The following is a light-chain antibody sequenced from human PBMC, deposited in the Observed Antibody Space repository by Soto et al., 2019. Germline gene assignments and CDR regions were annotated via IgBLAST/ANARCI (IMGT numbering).Light chain of an antibody. V-gene: IGKV3D-15*01. CDR1: QSVSDN. CDR2: DAS. Sequence: EIVMTQSPATLSVSPGERATLSCRASQSVSDNLAWYQQKRGQAPRLLIYDASTRATGIPARFSGSGSGTEFTLTISSLQSEDFAVYYCQQYNNWPPITIGQGTRLEIK. CDR3: QQYNNWPPIT. J-gene: IGKJ5*01.